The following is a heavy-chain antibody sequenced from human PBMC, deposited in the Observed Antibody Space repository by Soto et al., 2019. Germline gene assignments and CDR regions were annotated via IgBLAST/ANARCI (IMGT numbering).Heavy chain of an antibody. CDR3: ARGEITIFGVVIRY. J-gene: IGHJ4*02. V-gene: IGHV4-34*01. D-gene: IGHD3-3*01. CDR1: GGSFSGYY. Sequence: PSETLSLTCAVYGGSFSGYYWSWIRQPPGKGLEWIGEINHSGSTNYNPSLKSRVTISVDTSKNQFSLKLSSVTAADTAVYYCARGEITIFGVVIRYWGQGTLVTVSS. CDR2: INHSGST.